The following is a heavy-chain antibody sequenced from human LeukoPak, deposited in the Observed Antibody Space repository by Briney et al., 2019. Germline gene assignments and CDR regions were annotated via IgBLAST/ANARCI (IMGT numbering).Heavy chain of an antibody. CDR1: GGSMTTRNYY. CDR2: KYYSGST. Sequence: PSETLSLTCAVSGGSMTTRNYYWGWIRQPPGKGLEWIGHKYYSGSTYYNPSLKSRVSISVDTTIYQFSLNLSSVTAADTAVYYCAREVSYYDSSGQTLTGFSYYYYYYMDVWGKGTTVTISS. J-gene: IGHJ6*03. V-gene: IGHV4-39*07. CDR3: AREVSYYDSSGQTLTGFSYYYYYYMDV. D-gene: IGHD3-22*01.